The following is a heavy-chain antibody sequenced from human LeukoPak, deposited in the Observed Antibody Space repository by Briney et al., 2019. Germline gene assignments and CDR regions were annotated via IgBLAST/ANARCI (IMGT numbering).Heavy chain of an antibody. J-gene: IGHJ6*02. CDR3: AKALTTAYYYYGMDV. CDR2: ISGSGGST. V-gene: IGHV3-23*01. D-gene: IGHD4-11*01. CDR1: GFTFSSYA. Sequence: GGSLRLSCAASGFTFSSYAMSWVRQAPGKGLEWVSAISGSGGSTYYADSVKGRFTISRDNSKNTLYLQMNSLRAEDTAVYYCAKALTTAYYYYGMDVWGQGTTVTVFS.